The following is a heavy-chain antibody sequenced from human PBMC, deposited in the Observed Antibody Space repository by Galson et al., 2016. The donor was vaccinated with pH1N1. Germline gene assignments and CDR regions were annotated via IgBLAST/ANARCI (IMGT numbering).Heavy chain of an antibody. V-gene: IGHV4-4*02. CDR1: GGSIRSSNW. D-gene: IGHD4-23*01. CDR2: IYQTETT. CDR3: ARDGGDYGGAGQYKYFDT. J-gene: IGHJ5*02. Sequence: SETPSLTCAVSGGSIRSSNWWSWVRQPPGKGLEWIGEIYQTETTKYNPSLKSRVTLSLDKSKNQFSLKLTSVTAADTAVYFCARDGGDYGGAGQYKYFDTWGQGTLVTVSS.